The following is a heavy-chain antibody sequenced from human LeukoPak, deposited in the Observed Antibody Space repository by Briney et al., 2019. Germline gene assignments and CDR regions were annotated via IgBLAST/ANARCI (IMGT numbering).Heavy chain of an antibody. D-gene: IGHD3-22*01. CDR2: ISSSGSSI. Sequence: PGGSLRLSCAASGFTFSDYYMSWIRQAPGKGLEWVSDISSSGSSIYYADSVKGRFTISRDNAKNSLYLQMNSLRAEDTAVYYCARAYYDSSGYYYGPPFDYWGQGTLVTVSS. CDR3: ARAYYDSSGYYYGPPFDY. V-gene: IGHV3-11*04. CDR1: GFTFSDYY. J-gene: IGHJ4*02.